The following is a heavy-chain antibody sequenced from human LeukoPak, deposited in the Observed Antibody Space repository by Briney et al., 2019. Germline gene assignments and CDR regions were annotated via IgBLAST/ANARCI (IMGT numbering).Heavy chain of an antibody. J-gene: IGHJ4*02. V-gene: IGHV4-4*02. CDR3: VRRRYNYGFDS. D-gene: IGHD5-18*01. CDR1: GGSISSSNW. CDR2: IYHSGST. Sequence: PSGTLSLTCAVSGGSISSSNWWSWVRQPPGKGLEWIGEIYHSGSTNYNPSLKSRVTMSVDKSKNQFSLELRSVTAADTAVFYCVRRRYNYGFDSWGQGTLVTVSS.